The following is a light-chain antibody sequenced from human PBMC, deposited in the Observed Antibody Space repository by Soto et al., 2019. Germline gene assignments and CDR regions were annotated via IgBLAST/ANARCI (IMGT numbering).Light chain of an antibody. CDR3: TSYTGTTLV. CDR2: EVS. V-gene: IGLV2-14*01. CDR1: SSDVGGYNY. Sequence: QSALTQPASVSWSPGQSITISCTGTSSDVGGYNYVSWYQQHPGKAPKLMIFEVSDRPSGVSSRFSGSKSGNTASLTISGLQAEDEADYYCTSYTGTTLVFGGGTKLTVL. J-gene: IGLJ3*02.